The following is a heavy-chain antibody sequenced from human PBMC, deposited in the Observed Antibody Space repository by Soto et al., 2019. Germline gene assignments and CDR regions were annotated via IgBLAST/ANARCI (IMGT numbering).Heavy chain of an antibody. D-gene: IGHD6-13*01. CDR2: IKQDGSEK. CDR3: ASGYSSSWYPYYYGMDV. CDR1: GFTFSSYW. V-gene: IGHV3-7*03. J-gene: IGHJ6*02. Sequence: LRLSCAASGFTFSSYWMSWVRQAPGKGLEWVANIKQDGSEKYYVDSVKGRFTISRDNAKNSLYLQMNSLRAEDTAVYYCASGYSSSWYPYYYGMDVWGQGTTVTVSS.